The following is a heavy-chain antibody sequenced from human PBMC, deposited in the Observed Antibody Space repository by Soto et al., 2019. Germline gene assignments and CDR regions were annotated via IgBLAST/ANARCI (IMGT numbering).Heavy chain of an antibody. CDR2: IIPILGIA. Sequence: SVKVSCKASGGTFSSYTISWVRQAPGQGLEWMGRIIPILGIANYAQKFQGRVTITADKSTSTAYMELSSLRSEDTAVYYRARSRSGDYYDSSGYYQYYFDYWGQGTLVTVSS. CDR1: GGTFSSYT. J-gene: IGHJ4*02. V-gene: IGHV1-69*02. CDR3: ARSRSGDYYDSSGYYQYYFDY. D-gene: IGHD3-22*01.